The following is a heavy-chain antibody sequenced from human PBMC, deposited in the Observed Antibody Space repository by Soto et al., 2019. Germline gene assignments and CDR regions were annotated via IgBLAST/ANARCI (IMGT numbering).Heavy chain of an antibody. CDR3: ARGKDHYDYVWGSYRGSLDY. D-gene: IGHD3-16*02. CDR1: GYSFTSYW. Sequence: GESLKISCKGSGYSFTSYWIGWVRQMPGKGLEWMGIIYPGDSDTRYSPSFQGQVTISADKSISTAYLQWSSLKASDTAMYYCARGKDHYDYVWGSYRGSLDYWGQGTLVTVSS. CDR2: IYPGDSDT. V-gene: IGHV5-51*01. J-gene: IGHJ4*02.